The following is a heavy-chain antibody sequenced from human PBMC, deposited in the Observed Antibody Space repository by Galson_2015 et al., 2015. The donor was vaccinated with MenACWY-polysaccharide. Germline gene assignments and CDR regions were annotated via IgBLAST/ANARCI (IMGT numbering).Heavy chain of an antibody. J-gene: IGHJ6*02. CDR3: ARDYCSRTSCYGLDV. CDR2: ISYDETNK. V-gene: IGHV3-30-3*01. Sequence: RLSCAASGFTFNSYAMHWVRQAPGTGLEWVAVISYDETNKYYADSVKGRFTISRDNSKNTLYLQMNSLRAEDAAVYYCARDYCSRTSCYGLDVWGQGTTVIVSS. D-gene: IGHD2-2*01. CDR1: GFTFNSYA.